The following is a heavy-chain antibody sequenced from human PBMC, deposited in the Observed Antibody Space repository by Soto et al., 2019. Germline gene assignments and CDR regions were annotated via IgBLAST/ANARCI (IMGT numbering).Heavy chain of an antibody. J-gene: IGHJ4*02. Sequence: PGGSLRLSCAASGFTFSSYSMNWVRQAPGKGLEWVSYISSSSSTIGYADSVKGRFTISRDNAKNSLYLQMNSLRAEDTALYYCAKDKGFAKALDYWGQGTLVTVSS. CDR1: GFTFSSYS. CDR3: AKDKGFAKALDY. V-gene: IGHV3-48*04. D-gene: IGHD2-21*01. CDR2: ISSSSSTI.